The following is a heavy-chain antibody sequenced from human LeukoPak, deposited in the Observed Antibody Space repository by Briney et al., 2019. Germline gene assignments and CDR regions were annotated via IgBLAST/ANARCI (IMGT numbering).Heavy chain of an antibody. CDR2: IYYSGST. CDR3: ARTSLYYDSSGYYFDY. J-gene: IGHJ4*02. D-gene: IGHD3-22*01. CDR1: GGSISTYY. Sequence: SETLSLTCTVSGGSISTYYWSWIRQPPGKGLEWIGYIYYSGSTNYNPSLKSRVTISVDTSKNQFSLKLSSVTAADTAVYYCARTSLYYDSSGYYFDYWGQGTLVTVSS. V-gene: IGHV4-59*01.